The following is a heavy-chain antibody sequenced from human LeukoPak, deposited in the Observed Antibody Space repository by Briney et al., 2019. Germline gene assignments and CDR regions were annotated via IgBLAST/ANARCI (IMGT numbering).Heavy chain of an antibody. V-gene: IGHV1-69*04. CDR1: GGTFSSYA. Sequence: ASVKVSCKASGGTFSSYAISWVRQAPGQGLEWMGRIIPILGIANYAQKFQGRVTITADKSTSTAYMELSSLRSEDTAVYYCARVMGTASFTSYYYYGMDVWGQGTTVTVSS. J-gene: IGHJ6*02. CDR2: IIPILGIA. D-gene: IGHD1/OR15-1a*01. CDR3: ARVMGTASFTSYYYYGMDV.